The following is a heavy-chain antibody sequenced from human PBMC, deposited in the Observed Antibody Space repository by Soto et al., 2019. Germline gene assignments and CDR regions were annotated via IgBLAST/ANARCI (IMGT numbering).Heavy chain of an antibody. V-gene: IGHV1-69*01. D-gene: IGHD2-8*01. CDR3: AGPRLQWGMPHLVRPSNYYYHYGMDV. Sequence: VKVSCKASGGTFSSYAISWVRQAPGQGLEWMGGIIPIFGTANYAQKVQGRVTITADESTSTAYMELSSLRSEDTAVYYCAGPRLQWGMPHLVRPSNYYYHYGMDVWGQGPTVTVSS. CDR2: IIPIFGTA. J-gene: IGHJ6*02. CDR1: GGTFSSYA.